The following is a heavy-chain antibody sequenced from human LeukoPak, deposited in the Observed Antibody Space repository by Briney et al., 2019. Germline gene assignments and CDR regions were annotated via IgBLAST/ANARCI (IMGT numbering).Heavy chain of an antibody. D-gene: IGHD2-2*01. Sequence: PSETLSLTCTVSGGSISGGSHHWGWFRQSPGRGLEWIGSLYLSRTTYYNPSLNSRVTISVDTSKNQFSLKLSSVTAADTAVYYCARLGYEPYPGYYYYYGMDVWGQGTTATASS. CDR1: GGSISGGSHH. J-gene: IGHJ6*02. CDR3: ARLGYEPYPGYYYYYGMDV. V-gene: IGHV4-39*07. CDR2: LYLSRTT.